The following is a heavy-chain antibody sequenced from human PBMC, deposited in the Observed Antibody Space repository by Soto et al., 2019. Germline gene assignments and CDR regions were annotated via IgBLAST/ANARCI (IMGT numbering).Heavy chain of an antibody. CDR1: GFTFSRPW. V-gene: IGHV3-74*01. Sequence: EVELVESGGNLVQPGGSLRLSCTASGFTFSRPWMHWVRQTPGKGLVWVSSIDGDGTITTYADSVRGRFTISRDNAKNTLYLQMNRLRADDTAVYYCARAGLRRSRSYYFDSWGQGALVTVSS. CDR3: ARAGLRRSRSYYFDS. D-gene: IGHD2-21*01. J-gene: IGHJ4*02. CDR2: IDGDGTIT.